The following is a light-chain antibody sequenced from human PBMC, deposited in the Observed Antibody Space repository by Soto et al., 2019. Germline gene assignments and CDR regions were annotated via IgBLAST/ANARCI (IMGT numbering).Light chain of an antibody. CDR2: GAS. CDR1: QNIGSK. V-gene: IGKV3D-11*03. Sequence: EIVMTQSPATLSVSPGERATLSCRASQNIGSKLAWYQQKPGQAPRLLIYGASTRATGIPARFSGSGSGTDFTLTISSLEPEDFAVYYCQQRSNWPLTFGGGTKVDIK. J-gene: IGKJ4*01. CDR3: QQRSNWPLT.